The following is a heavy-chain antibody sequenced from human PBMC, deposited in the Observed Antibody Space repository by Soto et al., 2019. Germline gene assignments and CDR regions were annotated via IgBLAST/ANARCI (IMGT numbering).Heavy chain of an antibody. Sequence: EVQLVESGGGLIQPGGSLRLSCAVSGFTVSNNYMSWVRQAPGKGLEGVSVIYSGGYTAYGDSVKGRFTISRDNSKNTLNLKMKTLGAADRALFFGGTRPGGGGYWGQGTLVTVSS. CDR1: GFTVSNNY. CDR3: GTRPGGGGY. V-gene: IGHV3-53*01. J-gene: IGHJ4*02. D-gene: IGHD3-10*01. CDR2: IYSGGYT.